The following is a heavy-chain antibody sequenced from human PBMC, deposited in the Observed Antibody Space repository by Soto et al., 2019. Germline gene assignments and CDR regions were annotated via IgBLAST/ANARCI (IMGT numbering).Heavy chain of an antibody. CDR3: ARDSLALFAS. CDR1: DGSVSSGTYY. D-gene: IGHD5-12*01. CDR2: IYSSGST. Sequence: SETLSLTCTVSDGSVSSGTYYWTWIRQPPGKGLEWIGYIYSSGSTLYNPSLKSRVIISVDTSMNQFSLKLSSVTAADTAVYYCARDSLALFASWGQGTLVTASS. V-gene: IGHV4-61*01. J-gene: IGHJ4*02.